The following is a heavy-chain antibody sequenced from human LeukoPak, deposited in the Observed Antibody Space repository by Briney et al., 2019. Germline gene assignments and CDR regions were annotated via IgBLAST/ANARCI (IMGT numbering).Heavy chain of an antibody. V-gene: IGHV3-74*01. CDR1: GW. D-gene: IGHD3-10*01. CDR3: AKDLMRDRWFGES. J-gene: IGHJ5*02. Sequence: PGGSLRLSCAGSGWMHWVRQAPGEGLVWVSGINGLGTATYYADSVKGRFTISRDNFKNTLYLQMNSLTPEDTAVYYCAKDLMRDRWFGESWGQGTLVTVSS. CDR2: INGLGTAT.